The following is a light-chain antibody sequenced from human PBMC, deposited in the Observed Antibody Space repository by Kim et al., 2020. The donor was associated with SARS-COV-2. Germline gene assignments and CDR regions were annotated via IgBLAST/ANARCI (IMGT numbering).Light chain of an antibody. CDR3: QQYNRYSRT. V-gene: IGKV1-5*01. CDR2: DAS. CDR1: QSISSW. J-gene: IGKJ2*02. Sequence: DIQMTQSPSTLSASVGDRVTITCRASQSISSWLAWYQQKPGKAPKLLIYDASSLESGVPSRFSGSGSGTEFTLTISSLQPDDFATYYCQQYNRYSRTFGQGTKLEL.